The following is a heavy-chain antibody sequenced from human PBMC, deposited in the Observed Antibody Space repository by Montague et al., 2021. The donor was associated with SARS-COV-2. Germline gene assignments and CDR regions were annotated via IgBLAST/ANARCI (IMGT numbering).Heavy chain of an antibody. CDR1: GDSVSSNSAA. CDR3: ARGSSGYYTPRPFDY. J-gene: IGHJ4*02. V-gene: IGHV6-1*01. CDR2: TYYRSRWFN. Sequence: CAISGDSVSSNSAAWNWIRQSPSRGLEWLGRTYYRSRWFNDYAVSIRSRITINPDTSENQFSLQLNSVTPEDTAVYYCARGSSGYYTPRPFDYWGQGTLVTVSS. D-gene: IGHD3-22*01.